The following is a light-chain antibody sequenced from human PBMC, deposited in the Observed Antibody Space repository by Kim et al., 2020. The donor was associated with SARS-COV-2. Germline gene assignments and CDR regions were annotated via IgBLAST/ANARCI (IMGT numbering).Light chain of an antibody. J-gene: IGLJ3*02. V-gene: IGLV1-44*01. Sequence: QSVLTQPPSASGTPGQRVTISCSGSSSNIGSNPVNWYQHVPGMSPKLLIYNINQRPSGVPDRFFGSKSGTSASLAFSGLQSEDEADYYCAAWDDSLNAWVFGGGTKVTV. CDR1: SSNIGSNP. CDR2: NIN. CDR3: AAWDDSLNAWV.